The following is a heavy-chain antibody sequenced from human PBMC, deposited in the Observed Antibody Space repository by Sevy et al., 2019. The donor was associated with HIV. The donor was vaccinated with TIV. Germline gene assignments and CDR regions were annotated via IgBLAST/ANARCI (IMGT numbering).Heavy chain of an antibody. V-gene: IGHV4-59*01. CDR2: SHYRGST. J-gene: IGHJ6*02. CDR3: ARASPDYYYGMDV. Sequence: SETLSLTCTVSGDSISGYYRSWIRQPPGKGLEWVGYSHYRGSTTYNPALKSRVTISVDTSKNQFSLKLSSVTAADTAVYYCARASPDYYYGMDVWGQGTTVTVSS. CDR1: GDSISGYY.